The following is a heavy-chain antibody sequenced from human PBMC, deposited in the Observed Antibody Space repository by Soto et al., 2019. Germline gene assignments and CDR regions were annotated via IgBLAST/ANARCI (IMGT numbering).Heavy chain of an antibody. Sequence: PGESLKISCKGSGYSFTSYWISWVRQMPGKGLEWMGRIDPSDSYTNYSPSFQGHVTISADKSISTAYLQWSSLKASDTAMYYCARHNYDWVWGRYRPARAFVIWGQGTMVPVS. CDR3: ARHNYDWVWGRYRPARAFVI. D-gene: IGHD3-16*02. J-gene: IGHJ3*02. CDR2: IDPSDSYT. CDR1: GYSFTSYW. V-gene: IGHV5-10-1*01.